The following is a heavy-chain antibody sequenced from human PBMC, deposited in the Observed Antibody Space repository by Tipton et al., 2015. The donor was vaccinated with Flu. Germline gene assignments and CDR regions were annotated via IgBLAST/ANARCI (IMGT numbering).Heavy chain of an antibody. Sequence: TLSLTCTVSGGSFSSNWWSWVRQPPGKGLEWIGETSHSGSTNYNPSLKSRVAISVDKSKNQFSLKLSSVTAADTAVYYCVRASLTRGWPVYFDYWGQGTLVTVSS. J-gene: IGHJ4*02. CDR1: GGSFSSNW. D-gene: IGHD6-19*01. CDR2: TSHSGST. CDR3: VRASLTRGWPVYFDY. V-gene: IGHV4-4*02.